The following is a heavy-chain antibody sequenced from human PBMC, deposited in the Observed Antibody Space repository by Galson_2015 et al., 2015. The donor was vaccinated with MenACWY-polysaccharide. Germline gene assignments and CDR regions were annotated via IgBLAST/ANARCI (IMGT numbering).Heavy chain of an antibody. D-gene: IGHD1-1*01. J-gene: IGHJ3*02. CDR1: GFTFSTYW. Sequence: SLRLSCAASGFTFSTYWMNWVRQAPGKGLEWVAYIKQEGSEKCYVDSVKGRFTISRDNAKNSLYLQMNSLRAEDTAVYYCARDLTNNWSNGFDIWGQGTMVTVSS. V-gene: IGHV3-7*01. CDR3: ARDLTNNWSNGFDI. CDR2: IKQEGSEK.